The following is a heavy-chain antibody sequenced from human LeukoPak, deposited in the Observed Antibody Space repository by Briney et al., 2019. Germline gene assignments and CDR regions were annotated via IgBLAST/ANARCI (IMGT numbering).Heavy chain of an antibody. D-gene: IGHD5-12*01. CDR2: IYPGDSDT. CDR3: ASSSLYSGYDSYAFDI. CDR1: GYSFTSYW. J-gene: IGHJ3*02. V-gene: IGHV5-51*01. Sequence: GESLKISCKGSGYSFTSYWIGWVRPMPGKGLEWMGIIYPGDSDTRYSPSFQGRVTISADKSISTAYLQWSSLKASDTAMYYCASSSLYSGYDSYAFDIWGQGTMVTVSS.